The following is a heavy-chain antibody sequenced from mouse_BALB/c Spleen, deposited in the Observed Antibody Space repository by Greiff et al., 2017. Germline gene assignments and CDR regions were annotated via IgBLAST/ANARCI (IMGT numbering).Heavy chain of an antibody. Sequence: EVKVEESGGGLVQPGGSRKLSCAASGFTFSDYGMAWVRQAPGKGPEWVAFISNLAYSIYYADTVTGRFTISRENAKNTLYLEMSSLRSEDTAMYYCARVFDYYAMDYWGQGTSVTVSS. CDR1: GFTFSDYG. CDR3: ARVFDYYAMDY. CDR2: ISNLAYSI. V-gene: IGHV5-15*02. J-gene: IGHJ4*01.